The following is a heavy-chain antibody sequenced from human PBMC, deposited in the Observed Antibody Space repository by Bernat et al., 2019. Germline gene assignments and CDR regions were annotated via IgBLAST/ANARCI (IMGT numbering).Heavy chain of an antibody. J-gene: IGHJ5*02. CDR1: GYTFTSYA. V-gene: IGHV1-3*01. CDR3: ARKGGGYCSSTSCYRLGWFDP. D-gene: IGHD2-2*02. Sequence: QVQLVQSGAEVKKPGASVKVSCKASGYTFTSYAMHWVRQAPGQRLEWMGWINAGNGNTKYSQKFQGRVTITRDTSASTAYMELSSLRSEDTAVYYCARKGGGYCSSTSCYRLGWFDPWGQGTLVTVSS. CDR2: INAGNGNT.